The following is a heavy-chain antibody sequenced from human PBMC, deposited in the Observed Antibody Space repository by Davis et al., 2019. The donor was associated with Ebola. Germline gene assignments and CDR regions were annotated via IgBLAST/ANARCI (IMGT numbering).Heavy chain of an antibody. Sequence: GGSLRLSCTDSVITFSSYAMTWVRQAPGKGLEWVSAISGSGGSTYYADSVRGRFTISRDDAKNSMYLQMNSLTYEDTAVYYCARLREAAGAILYYYYGMDVWGQGTTVTVSS. CDR2: ISGSGGST. V-gene: IGHV3-23*01. D-gene: IGHD6-13*01. CDR1: VITFSSYA. J-gene: IGHJ6*02. CDR3: ARLREAAGAILYYYYGMDV.